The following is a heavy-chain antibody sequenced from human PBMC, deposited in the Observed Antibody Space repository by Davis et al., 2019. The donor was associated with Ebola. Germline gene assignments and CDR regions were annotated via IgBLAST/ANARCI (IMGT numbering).Heavy chain of an antibody. D-gene: IGHD1-26*01. V-gene: IGHV1-8*01. CDR1: GYTFTSYD. CDR2: MNPNSGNT. J-gene: IGHJ4*02. CDR3: ARRVGARSGFGN. Sequence: ASLKVSCKASGYTFTSYDINWVRQANGQGLEWMGWMNPNSGNTGFAQKFQGRVTMTRNISITTAYLELSSLGSEDTAVHYCARRVGARSGFGNWGQGTLVTVSS.